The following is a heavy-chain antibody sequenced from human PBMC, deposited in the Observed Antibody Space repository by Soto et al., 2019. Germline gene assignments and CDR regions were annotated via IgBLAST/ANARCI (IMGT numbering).Heavy chain of an antibody. V-gene: IGHV1-18*01. CDR3: ARERAVAGFDY. J-gene: IGHJ4*02. CDR2: ISAYNGNT. D-gene: IGHD6-19*01. Sequence: GASVKVSCKASGYTFTSYGISWVRQAPGQGLEWMGWISAYNGNTNYAQKLQGRVTMTTNTSISTAYMELSSLRSEDTAVYYCARERAVAGFDYWGQGTLVTVSS. CDR1: GYTFTSYG.